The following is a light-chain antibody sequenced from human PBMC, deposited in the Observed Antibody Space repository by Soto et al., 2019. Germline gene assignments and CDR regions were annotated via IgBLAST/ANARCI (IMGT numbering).Light chain of an antibody. V-gene: IGKV1-27*01. CDR3: QKYNSGPLT. J-gene: IGKJ4*01. CDR2: AAS. Sequence: DIQMTQSPSSLSASVGDRVTITCRASLDISDYLAWYQQKPGKVPQLLIYAASSLHSGVPSRFSGSGSGTDFSLTISSLQPEDVATYYCQKYNSGPLTFGGGTKVDIK. CDR1: LDISDY.